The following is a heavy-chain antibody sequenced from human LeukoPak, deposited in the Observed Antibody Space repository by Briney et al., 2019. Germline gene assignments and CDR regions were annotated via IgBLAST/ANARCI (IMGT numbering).Heavy chain of an antibody. Sequence: ASVKVSCKASGYTFTNYYIHWVRQAPGQGLEWMGWINPNSGGTNYARKFQGRVTMTRDTSISTAYMELSRLRSDDTAVYYCAREGWFGESDCKAFDIWGQGTMVTVSS. CDR2: INPNSGGT. CDR3: AREGWFGESDCKAFDI. J-gene: IGHJ3*02. CDR1: GYTFTNYY. D-gene: IGHD3-10*01. V-gene: IGHV1-2*02.